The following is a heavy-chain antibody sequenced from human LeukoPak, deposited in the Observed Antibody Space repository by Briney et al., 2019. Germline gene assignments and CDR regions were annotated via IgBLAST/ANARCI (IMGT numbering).Heavy chain of an antibody. J-gene: IGHJ4*02. CDR1: GFTFSSYS. CDR2: ISSSSSYI. D-gene: IGHD6-6*01. Sequence: GGSLRLSCAASGFTFSSYSMNWVRQAPGKGLEWVSSISSSSSYIYYADSVKGRFTISRDNAKNSLYLQMNSLRAEDTAVYYCASLTSSIAARDYWGQGTLVTISS. V-gene: IGHV3-21*01. CDR3: ASLTSSIAARDY.